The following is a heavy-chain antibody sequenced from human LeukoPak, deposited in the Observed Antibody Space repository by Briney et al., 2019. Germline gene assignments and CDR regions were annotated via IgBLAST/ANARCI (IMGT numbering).Heavy chain of an antibody. D-gene: IGHD6-13*01. V-gene: IGHV3-23*01. Sequence: GASLRLSCAAYGFTFRSKAMSSVRQAPGNGLEWVSGISGSDDWTDYGESVKGRLTISRDNSKNTLHLQMNSLRAEDTAVYFCAKDSDYSSSWYSPIDTFDIWGQGTMVTVSS. CDR3: AKDSDYSSSWYSPIDTFDI. CDR1: GFTFRSKA. J-gene: IGHJ3*02. CDR2: ISGSDDWT.